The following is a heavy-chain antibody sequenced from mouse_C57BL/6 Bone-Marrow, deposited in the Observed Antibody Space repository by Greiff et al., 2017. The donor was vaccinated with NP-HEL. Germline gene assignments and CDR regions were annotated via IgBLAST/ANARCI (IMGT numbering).Heavy chain of an antibody. CDR3: TRPYYGKRWYFDV. J-gene: IGHJ1*03. CDR2: IDPETGGT. CDR1: GSTFTDYE. V-gene: IGHV1-15*01. D-gene: IGHD2-10*01. Sequence: VQLQQSGAELVRPGASVTLSCKASGSTFTDYEMHWVKQTPVHGLDWIGAIDPETGGTAYNQKFKGKAILTADKSSSTAYMELRSLTSVDSAVYYCTRPYYGKRWYFDVWGTGTTVTVSS.